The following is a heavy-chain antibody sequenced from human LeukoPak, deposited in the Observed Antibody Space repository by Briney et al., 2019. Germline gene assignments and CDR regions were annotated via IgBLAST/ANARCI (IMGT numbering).Heavy chain of an antibody. V-gene: IGHV4-30-2*01. J-gene: IGHJ5*02. CDR1: GGSISSGGYY. CDR3: AGDRGYSGEDWFDP. D-gene: IGHD5-12*01. Sequence: SQTLSLTCTVSGGSISSGGYYWSWIRQPPGKGLEWIGYIYHSGSTYYNPSLKSRVTISVDRSKNQFSLKLSSVTAADTAVYYCAGDRGYSGEDWFDPWGQGTLVTVSS. CDR2: IYHSGST.